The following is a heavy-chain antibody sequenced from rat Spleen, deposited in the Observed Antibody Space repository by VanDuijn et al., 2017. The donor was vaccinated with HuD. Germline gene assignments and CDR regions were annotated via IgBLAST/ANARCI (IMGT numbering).Heavy chain of an antibody. V-gene: IGHV5-58*01. J-gene: IGHJ2*01. CDR3: AVAGYGY. Sequence: EVQLAETGGGLVQPGRSLKLSCVASGFTFSRYWMYWVRQAPGKGLEWVSSISNDGGTTYYPDSVKGRFTISRDNAENTVYLQMNSLRSEDTATYYGAVAGYGYWGQGVIVTVSS. CDR1: GFTFSRYW. D-gene: IGHD4-3*01. CDR2: ISNDGGTT.